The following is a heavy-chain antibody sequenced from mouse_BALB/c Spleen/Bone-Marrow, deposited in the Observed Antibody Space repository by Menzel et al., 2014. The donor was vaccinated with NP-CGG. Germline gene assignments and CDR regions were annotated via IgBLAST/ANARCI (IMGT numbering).Heavy chain of an antibody. J-gene: IGHJ2*01. CDR2: IYYSGTI. CDR3: ARDGNYDGYFDY. CDR1: GISITTGNYR. D-gene: IGHD2-1*01. V-gene: IGHV3-5*02. Sequence: EVKLMESGPGLVKPSQTVSLTCTVTGISITTGNYRWSWIRQFPGNKLEWIGYIYYSGTITYNPSLTSRTTITRDTSKNQFFLEMNSLTAEDTATYYCARDGNYDGYFDYWGRGTTLTVSS.